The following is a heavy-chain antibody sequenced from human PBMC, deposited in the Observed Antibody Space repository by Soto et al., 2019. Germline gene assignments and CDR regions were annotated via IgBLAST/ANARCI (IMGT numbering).Heavy chain of an antibody. D-gene: IGHD1-1*01. Sequence: QVQLVQSGAEVKKPGSSVKVSCKASGGTFSSYTLNWVRQARGQGLEWMGRFIPILDIADYAQKLQGRVTITADKSTNTAYMELSNLRSEDTAVYYCARVRDDHYYTMDVWGQGTTVTVSS. J-gene: IGHJ6*02. CDR1: GGTFSSYT. CDR3: ARVRDDHYYTMDV. CDR2: FIPILDIA. V-gene: IGHV1-69*02.